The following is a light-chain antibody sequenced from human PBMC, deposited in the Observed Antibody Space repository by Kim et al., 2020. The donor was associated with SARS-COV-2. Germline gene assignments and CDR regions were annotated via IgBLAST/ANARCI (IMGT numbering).Light chain of an antibody. J-gene: IGLJ2*01. CDR3: QSYDSSNLVV. V-gene: IGLV6-57*02. Sequence: KTVTSSFTGSSGSIASNYLQWYQQRPGSAPTSVFYEDNQRPSGVPNRFSGSIDSSSNSASLTISGLKTEDEAAHYCQSYDSSNLVVFGGGTQLTVL. CDR1: SGSIASNY. CDR2: EDN.